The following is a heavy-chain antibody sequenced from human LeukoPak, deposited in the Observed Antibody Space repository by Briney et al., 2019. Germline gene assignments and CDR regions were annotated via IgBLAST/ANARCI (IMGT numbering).Heavy chain of an antibody. CDR2: ISWNSGSI. CDR3: AKDGIPRYYYGSGSYYLYYMDV. V-gene: IGHV3-9*01. J-gene: IGHJ6*03. D-gene: IGHD3-10*01. CDR1: GFTFDDYA. Sequence: PGGSLRLSCAASGFTFDDYAMHWVRQAPGKGLEWVSGISWNSGSIGHADSVKGRFTISRDNAKNSLYLQMNSLRAEDTALYFYAKDGIPRYYYGSGSYYLYYMDVWGKGTTVTVSS.